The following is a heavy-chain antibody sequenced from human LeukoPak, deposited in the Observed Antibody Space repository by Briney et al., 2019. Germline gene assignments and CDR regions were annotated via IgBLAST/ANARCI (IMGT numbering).Heavy chain of an antibody. V-gene: IGHV1-69*13. CDR3: ARSHWVGYFDWLPDFDY. D-gene: IGHD3-9*01. J-gene: IGHJ4*02. CDR1: GGTFSSYA. CDR2: IIPIFGTA. Sequence: GASVKVSCKASGGTFSSYAISWVRQAPGQGLEWMGGIIPIFGTANYAQKFQGRVTITADESTSTAYMELSSLRSEDTAVYYCARSHWVGYFDWLPDFDYWGQGTLVTVSS.